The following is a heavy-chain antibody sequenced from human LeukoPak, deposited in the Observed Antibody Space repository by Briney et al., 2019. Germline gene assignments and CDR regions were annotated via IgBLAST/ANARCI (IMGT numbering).Heavy chain of an antibody. CDR2: ISYSGST. CDR1: GGSINNYY. CDR3: ARDPTTVTTSLYYYYGMDV. D-gene: IGHD4-17*01. V-gene: IGHV4-59*01. J-gene: IGHJ6*02. Sequence: SETLSLTCTVSGGSINNYYWSWIRQPPGKGLEWIGYISYSGSTNYNPSLKSRVTISVDTSKNQFSLKLSSVTAADTAVYYCARDPTTVTTSLYYYYGMDVWGQGTTVTVSS.